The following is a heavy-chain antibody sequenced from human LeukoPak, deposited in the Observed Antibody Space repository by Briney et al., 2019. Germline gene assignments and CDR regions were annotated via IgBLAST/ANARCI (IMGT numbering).Heavy chain of an antibody. V-gene: IGHV4-59*08. CDR2: SHYSKTT. Sequence: SETLSLTCTVSDGSITNYYWSWIRQPPGKGLEWIAYSHYSKTTTYHPSLRSRATVSVDASKNQFSLKLRSVTAAYTAVYYCARHAGNPYGDFFDYWGQGTLVTVSS. CDR1: DGSITNYY. CDR3: ARHAGNPYGDFFDY. D-gene: IGHD4-17*01. J-gene: IGHJ4*02.